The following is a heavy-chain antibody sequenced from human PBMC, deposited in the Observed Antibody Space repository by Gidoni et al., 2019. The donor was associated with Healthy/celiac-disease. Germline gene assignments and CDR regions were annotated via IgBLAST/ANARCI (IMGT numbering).Heavy chain of an antibody. D-gene: IGHD3-10*01. Sequence: QVQLQESGPGLVKPSQTLSLTCTVSGGSISSGGYYWSWIRQHPGKGLEVIGYIYYSGSTYYNPSLKSRVTIAVDTSKNQFSLKLSSVTAADPAVYYCASTLDPQNSDFDYWGQGTLVTVSS. V-gene: IGHV4-31*03. CDR2: IYYSGST. CDR3: ASTLDPQNSDFDY. J-gene: IGHJ4*02. CDR1: GGSISSGGYY.